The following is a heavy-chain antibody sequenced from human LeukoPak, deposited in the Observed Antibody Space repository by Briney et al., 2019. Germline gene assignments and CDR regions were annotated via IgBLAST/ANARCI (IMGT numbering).Heavy chain of an antibody. V-gene: IGHV4-34*01. CDR2: INHSGST. CDR3: ARHAKLYGDYWVYYYYMDV. CDR1: GGSFSGYY. D-gene: IGHD4-17*01. Sequence: PSETLSLTCAVYGGSFSGYYWSWIRQPPGKGLEWIGEINHSGSTNYNPSLESRVTISVDTSKNQFSLKLSSVTAADTAVYYCARHAKLYGDYWVYYYYMDVWGKGTTVTISS. J-gene: IGHJ6*03.